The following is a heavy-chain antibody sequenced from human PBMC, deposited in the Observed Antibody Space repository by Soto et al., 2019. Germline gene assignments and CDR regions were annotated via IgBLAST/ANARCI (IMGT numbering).Heavy chain of an antibody. D-gene: IGHD6-13*01. Sequence: SETLSLTCTVSGGSISSGAYYWGWIRQHPGKGLEWIGYISHRGTAYYTPSLKSRVSLSVDPSKSQFSLNVTSLTAADTAVYYCARVSATGTRWFDPWGPGTLVTVSS. CDR3: ARVSATGTRWFDP. J-gene: IGHJ5*02. V-gene: IGHV4-31*03. CDR2: ISHRGTA. CDR1: GGSISSGAYY.